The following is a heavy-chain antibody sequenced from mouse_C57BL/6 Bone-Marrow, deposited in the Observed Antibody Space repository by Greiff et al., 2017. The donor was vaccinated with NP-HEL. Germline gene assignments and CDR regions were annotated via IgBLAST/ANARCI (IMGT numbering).Heavy chain of an antibody. CDR3: ASRHYYGSSYHYYAMDY. CDR2: IRNKANGYTT. D-gene: IGHD1-1*01. CDR1: GFTFTDYY. V-gene: IGHV7-3*01. J-gene: IGHJ4*01. Sequence: EVHLVESGGGLVQPGGSLSLSCAASGFTFTDYYMSWVRQPPGKALEWLGFIRNKANGYTTEYSASVKGRFTISRDNSQSILYLQMNALRAEDSATYYCASRHYYGSSYHYYAMDYWGQGTSVTVSS.